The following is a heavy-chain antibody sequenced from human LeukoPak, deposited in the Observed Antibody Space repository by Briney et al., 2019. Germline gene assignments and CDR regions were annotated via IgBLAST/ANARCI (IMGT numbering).Heavy chain of an antibody. J-gene: IGHJ4*02. CDR2: IHYSGST. CDR1: GGSISSYY. Sequence: PSETLSLTCTVSGGSISSYYWSWIRQPPGKGLEWIGYIHYSGSTNYNPSLKSRVTISVDTSKNQFSLKLSSVTAADTAVYYCARHRVDYYDSSGYFSALFDYWGQGTLVTVSS. CDR3: ARHRVDYYDSSGYFSALFDY. D-gene: IGHD3-22*01. V-gene: IGHV4-59*01.